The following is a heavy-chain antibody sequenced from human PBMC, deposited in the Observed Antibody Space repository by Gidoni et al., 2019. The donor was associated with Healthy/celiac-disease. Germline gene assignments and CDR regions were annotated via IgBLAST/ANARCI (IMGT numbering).Heavy chain of an antibody. CDR2: SSGSAGST. CDR1: GFAVSSYA. V-gene: IGHV3-23*01. J-gene: IGHJ4*02. Sequence: EVQLLEAGGGLVQPGGSQRLSCEASGFAVSSYAMSWVRQAPGKGLDGVSASSGSAGSTYYADSVKGRFTISRDKSKNTLYLQMHSLRAEDTAVYYCAKSDRLRVAGVNLAYWGQGTLGTVSS. D-gene: IGHD4-17*01. CDR3: AKSDRLRVAGVNLAY.